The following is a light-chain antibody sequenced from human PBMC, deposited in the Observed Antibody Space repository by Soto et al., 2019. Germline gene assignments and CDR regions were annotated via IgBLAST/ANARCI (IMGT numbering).Light chain of an antibody. CDR2: DAS. CDR3: QQRSNWPLT. CDR1: QSVSRY. J-gene: IGKJ4*01. Sequence: LTQYQATLSLSPGERATLSCRASQSVSRYLAWYQQKPGQAPRLLIYDASNRATGIPARFSGSGSGTDFTLTISSLEPEDFAVYYCQQRSNWPLTFGGGAKVDI. V-gene: IGKV3-11*01.